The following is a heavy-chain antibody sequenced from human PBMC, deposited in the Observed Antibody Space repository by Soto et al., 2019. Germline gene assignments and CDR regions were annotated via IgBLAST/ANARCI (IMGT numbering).Heavy chain of an antibody. CDR2: IIPIFGTA. V-gene: IGHV1-69*12. D-gene: IGHD3-22*01. CDR1: GGTFNSYA. J-gene: IGHJ2*01. Sequence: QVQLVQSGAEVKKPGSSVKVSCKASGGTFNSYAISWVRQAPGQGLEWMGGIIPIFGTANYAQKFQGRVTITADESTSTAYMELSSLRSEDTAVYYCARFYDSSGYFTGYFDLWGRGTLVTVSS. CDR3: ARFYDSSGYFTGYFDL.